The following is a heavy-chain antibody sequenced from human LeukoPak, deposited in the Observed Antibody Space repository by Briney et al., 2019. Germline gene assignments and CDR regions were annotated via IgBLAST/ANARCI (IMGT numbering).Heavy chain of an antibody. J-gene: IGHJ6*03. V-gene: IGHV4-59*01. CDR2: IYYSGST. CDR3: ARDGPLAYYYYTDV. Sequence: NPSETLSLTCTVSGGSISSYYWSWIRQPPGKGLEWIGYIYYSGSTNYNPSLKSRVAISVDTSKNQFSLKLSSVTAADTAVYYCARDGPLAYYYYTDVWGKGTTVTVSS. CDR1: GGSISSYY.